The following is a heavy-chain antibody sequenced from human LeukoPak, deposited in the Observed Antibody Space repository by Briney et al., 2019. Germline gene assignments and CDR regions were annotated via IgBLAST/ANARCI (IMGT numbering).Heavy chain of an antibody. CDR3: ARLYRYCSSTSCFDAFDI. Sequence: SVKVSCKASGGTFSSYAISWVRQAPGQGLEWMGGIIPIFGTANYAQKFQGRVTITTDESTSTAYMELSSLRSEDTAVYYCARLYRYCSSTSCFDAFDIWGQGTMVTVSS. J-gene: IGHJ3*02. CDR2: IIPIFGTA. V-gene: IGHV1-69*05. D-gene: IGHD2-2*01. CDR1: GGTFSSYA.